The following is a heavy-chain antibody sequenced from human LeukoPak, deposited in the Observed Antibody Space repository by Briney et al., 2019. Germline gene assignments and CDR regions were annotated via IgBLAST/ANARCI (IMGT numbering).Heavy chain of an antibody. J-gene: IGHJ4*02. D-gene: IGHD5-18*01. Sequence: PGGSLRLSCAASGFTFSSYAMHWVRQAPGKGLEWVAVISYDGSNKYYADSVKGRFTISRDNSKNTLYLQMNSLRAEDTAVYYCARLSCGYSYGGFDYWGQGTLVTVSS. V-gene: IGHV3-30*04. CDR3: ARLSCGYSYGGFDY. CDR2: ISYDGSNK. CDR1: GFTFSSYA.